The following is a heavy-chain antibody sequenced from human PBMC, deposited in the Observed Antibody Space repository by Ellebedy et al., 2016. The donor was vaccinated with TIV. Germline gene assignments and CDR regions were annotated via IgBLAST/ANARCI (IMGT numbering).Heavy chain of an antibody. V-gene: IGHV3-7*01. CDR2: IKQDGSDK. D-gene: IGHD2-15*01. CDR3: ARFSRGAPFVDYLYYMDV. CDR1: GFTFSSSW. Sequence: GESLKISCAASGFTFSSSWMTWVRQAPGKGLEWVANIKQDGSDKFYVDSVKGRFTISRDNAKNSIYLQMNNLRPEDTAVYYCARFSRGAPFVDYLYYMDVWGKGTAVTVSS. J-gene: IGHJ6*03.